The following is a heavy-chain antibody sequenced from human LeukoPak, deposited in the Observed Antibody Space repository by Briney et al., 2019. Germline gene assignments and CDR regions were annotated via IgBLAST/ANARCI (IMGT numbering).Heavy chain of an antibody. CDR3: ARLYDILTGNSFDY. CDR1: GYNFTSHW. J-gene: IGHJ4*02. Sequence: NPGESLKISCKGSGYNFTSHWIGWVRQMPGKGLEWMGIIYPGDSDTRYSPSFQGQVTFSADKSITTAYLQWSSLKASDTAIYYCARLYDILTGNSFDYWGQGTLVTVSS. CDR2: IYPGDSDT. D-gene: IGHD3-9*01. V-gene: IGHV5-51*01.